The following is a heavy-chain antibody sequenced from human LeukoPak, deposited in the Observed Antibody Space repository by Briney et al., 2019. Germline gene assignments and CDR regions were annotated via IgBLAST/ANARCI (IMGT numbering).Heavy chain of an antibody. CDR2: VDPEDGET. J-gene: IGHJ4*02. CDR1: GYTFTDYY. CDR3: AIDYGDHVGCKL. Sequence: ASVKVSCKVSGYTFTDYYMHWVQQAPGKGLEWMGLVDPEDGETIYAEKFQGRVTITADTSTDTAYMELSSLRSEDAAVYYCAIDYGDHVGCKLWGQGTLVTVSS. D-gene: IGHD4-17*01. V-gene: IGHV1-69-2*01.